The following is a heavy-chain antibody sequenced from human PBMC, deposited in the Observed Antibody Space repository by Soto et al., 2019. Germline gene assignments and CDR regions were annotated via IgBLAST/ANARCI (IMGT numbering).Heavy chain of an antibody. D-gene: IGHD2-15*01. V-gene: IGHV3-30-3*01. CDR1: GFTFISYS. Sequence: PGGSLRLSCAASGFTFISYSMHLVLQAPGKGLEWVAFISYDGSNKYYADSVKGRLTIYRDNSKNKMYLKMNSLRAEEKAVYYCERDRDKVNDAFDIWGQGKMVTVSS. CDR2: ISYDGSNK. J-gene: IGHJ3*02. CDR3: ERDRDKVNDAFDI.